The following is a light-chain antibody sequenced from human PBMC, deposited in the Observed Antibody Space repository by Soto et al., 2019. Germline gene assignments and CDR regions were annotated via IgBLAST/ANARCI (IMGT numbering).Light chain of an antibody. Sequence: DIVMTQSPDSLAVSLGERVTINCKSSQSVLYSSTNKNSLAWYQQKPGQPPRLLIYWASTRDSGVPDRFSGSGSGTDFTLTITRLQAEDVAVYYCQQYYSSSLTFGGGTKVDIK. V-gene: IGKV4-1*01. J-gene: IGKJ4*01. CDR1: QSVLYSSTNKNS. CDR3: QQYYSSSLT. CDR2: WAS.